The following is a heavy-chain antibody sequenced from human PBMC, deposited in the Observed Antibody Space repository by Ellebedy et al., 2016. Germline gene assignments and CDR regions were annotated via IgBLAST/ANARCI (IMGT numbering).Heavy chain of an antibody. Sequence: ASVKVSXXASGYTFTSYDINWVRQATGQGLEWMGWMNPNSGNTGYAQKFQGRVTMTRNTSISTAYMELSSLRSEDTAVYYCARDPVGCSGGGCPDFWGQGTLVTVSS. D-gene: IGHD2-15*01. CDR1: GYTFTSYD. V-gene: IGHV1-8*01. CDR3: ARDPVGCSGGGCPDF. J-gene: IGHJ4*02. CDR2: MNPNSGNT.